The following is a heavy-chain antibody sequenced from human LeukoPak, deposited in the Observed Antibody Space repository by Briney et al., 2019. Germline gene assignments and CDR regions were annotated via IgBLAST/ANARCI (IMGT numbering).Heavy chain of an antibody. CDR3: ARDVMARVGWLDP. V-gene: IGHV3-48*02. D-gene: IGHD3-16*01. J-gene: IGHJ5*02. Sequence: GGSLRLSCTASGFNFILFSMNWVRQAPGKGLEWVSYISSDSSTIYYADSVKGRFTISRDNAKNSVFLQMHSLRDEDTAVYFCARDVMARVGWLDPWGQGTRVTVSS. CDR2: ISSDSSTI. CDR1: GFNFILFS.